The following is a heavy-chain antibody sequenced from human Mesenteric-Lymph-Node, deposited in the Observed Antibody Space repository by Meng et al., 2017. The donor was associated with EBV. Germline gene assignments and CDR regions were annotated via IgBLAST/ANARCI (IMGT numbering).Heavy chain of an antibody. D-gene: IGHD6-6*01. CDR2: IYTFNDDT. V-gene: IGHV1-18*01. CDR3: ARTYSSTSHFDY. Sequence: VHLVQSGDEVKKPGDSVKVSCKTSGYIFSHYGIDWVRQAPGQGLEWMGWIYTFNDDTIYAESFQDRVTLTTDTSTSTVYMELKSLRSDDTAVYYCARTYSSTSHFDYWGQGSLVTVSS. CDR1: GYIFSHYG. J-gene: IGHJ4*02.